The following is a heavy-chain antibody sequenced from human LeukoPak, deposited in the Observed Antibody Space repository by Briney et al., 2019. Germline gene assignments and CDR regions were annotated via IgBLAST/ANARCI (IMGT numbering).Heavy chain of an antibody. Sequence: ASVKVSCKASGGTFSSYAFSWVRQAPGQGLDGMGGIIPIFGTANYAQKFQGRVTITADESTSTAYMELSSLRSEDTAVYYCASTGEDIVVVPAAERYYGMDVWGKGTTVTVSS. CDR1: GGTFSSYA. J-gene: IGHJ6*04. D-gene: IGHD2-2*01. CDR3: ASTGEDIVVVPAAERYYGMDV. V-gene: IGHV1-69*13. CDR2: IIPIFGTA.